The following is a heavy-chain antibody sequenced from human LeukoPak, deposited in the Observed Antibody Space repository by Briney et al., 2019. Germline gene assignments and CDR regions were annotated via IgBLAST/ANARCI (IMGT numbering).Heavy chain of an antibody. CDR2: ISPTGSTT. CDR3: ARSSGGRDLDY. V-gene: IGHV3-74*01. CDR1: GFSFSGHW. J-gene: IGHJ4*02. D-gene: IGHD6-6*01. Sequence: TGGSLRLSCTASGFSFSGHWMHWARQLPGKGLVWVSRISPTGSTTSYADSVKGRFTISRDNAKNSLYLQMNSLRAEDTAVYYCARSSGGRDLDYWGQGTLVTVSS.